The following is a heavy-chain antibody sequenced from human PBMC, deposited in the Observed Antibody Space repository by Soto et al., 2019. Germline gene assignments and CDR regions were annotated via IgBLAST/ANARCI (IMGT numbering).Heavy chain of an antibody. J-gene: IGHJ4*02. Sequence: SLRRSCAPSGLTFSSYWIHSVRQAPGKGLVWVSRINNDGSSTSYEDSVKGRFTISKDNAKNTLYLQIIILRAEDTAVYYCARGILSFDYWGQGTRVTVSS. V-gene: IGHV3-74*01. CDR2: INNDGSST. CDR3: ARGILSFDY. D-gene: IGHD3-9*01. CDR1: GLTFSSYW.